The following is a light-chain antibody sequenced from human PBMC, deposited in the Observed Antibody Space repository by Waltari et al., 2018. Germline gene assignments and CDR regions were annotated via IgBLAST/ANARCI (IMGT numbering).Light chain of an antibody. CDR1: SGSIASNH. V-gene: IGLV6-57*04. J-gene: IGLJ3*02. CDR2: ENK. CDR3: QCYDASNHVL. Sequence: NVMLAKPLSVSESPGRTVIVSCTRSSGSIASNHVPWSLLRPGSAPTAGIYENKSRPSGVPDGFSGYLDTSSNSASLTISGLRTEEADDYYCQCYDASNHVLCGGGTQLTVL.